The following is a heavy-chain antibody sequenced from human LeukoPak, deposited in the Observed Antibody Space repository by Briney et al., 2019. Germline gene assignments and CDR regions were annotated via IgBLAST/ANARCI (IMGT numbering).Heavy chain of an antibody. J-gene: IGHJ6*02. CDR1: GYTFSSYG. D-gene: IGHD3-10*01. Sequence: GGSLRLSCAASGYTFSSYGMSWVRQAPGKGLEWVANIKQDGSEKYYVDSVKGRFTISRDNSKNTPYLQMNSLRAEDTAVYYCAKVSRVTMARGAYYYYGMDVWGQGTTVTVSS. CDR3: AKVSRVTMARGAYYYYGMDV. CDR2: IKQDGSEK. V-gene: IGHV3-7*05.